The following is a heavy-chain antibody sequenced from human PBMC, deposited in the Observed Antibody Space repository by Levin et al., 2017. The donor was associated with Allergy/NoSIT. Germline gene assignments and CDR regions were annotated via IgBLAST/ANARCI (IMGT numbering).Heavy chain of an antibody. CDR1: GDSISGYY. V-gene: IGHV4-59*01. CDR2: IYYSGST. D-gene: IGHD3-10*01. Sequence: SQTLSLTCTVSGDSISGYYWSWLRQPPGKGLEWIGHIYYSGSTNYNPSLKSRTTLSVDMSRNQFSLKLSSVTAGDTAVYYCARDKIIMLRGDTYYYGMDVWGQGTTVTVSS. J-gene: IGHJ6*02. CDR3: ARDKIIMLRGDTYYYGMDV.